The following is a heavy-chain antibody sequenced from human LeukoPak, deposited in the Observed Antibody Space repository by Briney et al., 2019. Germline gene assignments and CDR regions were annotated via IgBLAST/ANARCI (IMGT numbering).Heavy chain of an antibody. CDR3: AKGVAAAGTGYFDC. CDR1: GFTFSSYA. J-gene: IGHJ4*02. D-gene: IGHD6-13*01. Sequence: GGSLRLSCAASGFTFSSYAMTWVRQAPGKGLEWVSAISGSGGSTYYADSVKGRFTISRDNSKNTLYLQMNSLRAEDTAVHYCAKGVAAAGTGYFDCWGQGTLVTVSS. CDR2: ISGSGGST. V-gene: IGHV3-23*01.